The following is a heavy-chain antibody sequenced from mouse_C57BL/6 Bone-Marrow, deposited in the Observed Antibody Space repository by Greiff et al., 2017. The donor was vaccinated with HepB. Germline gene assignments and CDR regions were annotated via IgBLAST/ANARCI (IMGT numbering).Heavy chain of an antibody. CDR1: GFNIKDDY. D-gene: IGHD2-4*01. Sequence: EVQLQQSGAELVRPGASVKLSCTASGFNIKDDYMHWVKQRPEQGLEWIGWIDPEDGDTEYASKFQGKATITADTSYNTAYLQLSSLTSEYTAVYYCTTERDYDYDGPFAYWGQGTLVTVSA. V-gene: IGHV14-4*01. J-gene: IGHJ3*01. CDR2: IDPEDGDT. CDR3: TTERDYDYDGPFAY.